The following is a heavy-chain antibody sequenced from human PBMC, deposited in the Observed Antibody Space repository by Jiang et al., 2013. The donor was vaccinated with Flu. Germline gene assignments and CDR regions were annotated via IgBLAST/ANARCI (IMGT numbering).Heavy chain of an antibody. Sequence: GLVKPSEMLSLTCTVSGGSISTSSYYWAWIRQTPGKGPEWIGSIHYSGSTYYKPSLKSRVTISLDTSRNQFSLRLTSVTAADTAIYHCARIIHDYGDYVRGGMNWFDHWGQGTLVIVSS. J-gene: IGHJ5*02. D-gene: IGHD4-17*01. CDR1: GGSISTSSYY. CDR3: ARIIHDYGDYVRGGMNWFDH. V-gene: IGHV4-39*01. CDR2: IHYSGST.